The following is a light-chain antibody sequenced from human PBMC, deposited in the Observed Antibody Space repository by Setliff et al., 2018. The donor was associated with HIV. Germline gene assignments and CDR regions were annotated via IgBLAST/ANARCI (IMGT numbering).Light chain of an antibody. Sequence: QSVLTQPASVSGSPGQSITISCAGTSSDVGSYNFVSLYQQHPGNAPKLIIYEVSKWPSGVSNHFSGSMSGNTASLTISGLQTDDEADYYCNSFTGTGAYVFGTGTKVTVL. CDR2: EVS. V-gene: IGLV2-14*02. CDR1: SSDVGSYNF. J-gene: IGLJ1*01. CDR3: NSFTGTGAYV.